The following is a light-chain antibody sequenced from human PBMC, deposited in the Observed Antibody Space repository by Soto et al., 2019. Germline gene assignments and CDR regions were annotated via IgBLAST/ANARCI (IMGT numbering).Light chain of an antibody. J-gene: IGLJ2*01. Sequence: QSVLTQPPSVSGAPGQRVTISCNGSSSNIGAGYDVHWYQQLPGTAPKLPIYGNSTRPSGVPDRFSGSKSGPSASLAITGLQAEDEADYYCQSYDSSLSGVVFGGGTKLTVL. CDR2: GNS. V-gene: IGLV1-40*01. CDR1: SSNIGAGYD. CDR3: QSYDSSLSGVV.